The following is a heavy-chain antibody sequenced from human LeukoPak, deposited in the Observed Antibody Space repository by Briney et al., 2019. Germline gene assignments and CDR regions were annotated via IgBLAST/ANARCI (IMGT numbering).Heavy chain of an antibody. D-gene: IGHD2-2*01. CDR2: VSYDESNK. CDR1: GFPFSRHG. Sequence: GGSQRLSCTPSGFPFSRHGTQWVRQAPRKGLEWVAAVSYDESNKYYADSVKGRFTISRDNSKNTLFLQMNSLRAEDTAVYYCAKDLGVIIVPYAIDYYGLDVWGQGTKVTVSS. J-gene: IGHJ6*02. CDR3: AKDLGVIIVPYAIDYYGLDV. V-gene: IGHV3-30*18.